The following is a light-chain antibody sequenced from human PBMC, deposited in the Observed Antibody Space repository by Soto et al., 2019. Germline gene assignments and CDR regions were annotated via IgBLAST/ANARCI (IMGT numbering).Light chain of an antibody. J-gene: IGKJ1*01. CDR2: GAS. CDR1: QSVTSHY. CDR3: QQYGSSPRT. Sequence: EIVLTQSPGTLSLSPGERATLSCRASQSVTSHYLAWYQQKPGQAPRLLIYGASRRATDIPDRFSGSGSGTDFALTISRLEPEDFAVYYCQQYGSSPRTFGQGTKVEIK. V-gene: IGKV3-20*01.